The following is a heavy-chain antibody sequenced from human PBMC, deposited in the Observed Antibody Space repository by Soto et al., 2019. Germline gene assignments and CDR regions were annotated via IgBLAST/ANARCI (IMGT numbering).Heavy chain of an antibody. J-gene: IGHJ4*02. CDR3: AKGGATMIVVVITFDY. Sequence: VGSLRLSCAASGGTCISYAMSWVRQAPGKGLEWVSAISGSGGSTYYADSVKGRFTISRDNSKNTLYLQMNSLRAEDTAVYYCAKGGATMIVVVITFDYWGQGTLVTVSS. V-gene: IGHV3-23*01. CDR1: GGTCISYA. D-gene: IGHD3-22*01. CDR2: ISGSGGST.